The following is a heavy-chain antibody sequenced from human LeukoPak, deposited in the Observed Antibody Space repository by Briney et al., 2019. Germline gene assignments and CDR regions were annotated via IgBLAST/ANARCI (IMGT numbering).Heavy chain of an antibody. CDR1: GYSISSGYY. CDR2: IYHSGST. D-gene: IGHD2-2*01. V-gene: IGHV4-38-2*01. Sequence: SETLSLTCGVSGYSISSGYYWGWIRQPPGKGLEWIGSIYHSGSTYYNPALKSRVTISVDTSKNQFSLKLSSVTAADTAVYYCARKYCSSTSCYFPAFDIWGQGTMVTVSS. CDR3: ARKYCSSTSCYFPAFDI. J-gene: IGHJ3*02.